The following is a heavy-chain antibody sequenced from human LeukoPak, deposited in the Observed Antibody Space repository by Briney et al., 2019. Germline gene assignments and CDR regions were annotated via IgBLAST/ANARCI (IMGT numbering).Heavy chain of an antibody. V-gene: IGHV3-64*01. Sequence: GSLRLSCAASGFTFSSYAMHWVRQAPGKGLEYVSAISSNGGSTYYANSVKGRFTISRDNSKNTLYLQVGSLRPEDMAVYYCARASSGSYFVRNPTLDYWGQGTLVTVSS. CDR1: GFTFSSYA. CDR3: ARASSGSYFVRNPTLDY. CDR2: ISSNGGST. J-gene: IGHJ4*02. D-gene: IGHD1-26*01.